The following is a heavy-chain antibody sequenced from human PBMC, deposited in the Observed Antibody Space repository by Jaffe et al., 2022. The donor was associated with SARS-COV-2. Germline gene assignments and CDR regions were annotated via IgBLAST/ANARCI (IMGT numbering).Heavy chain of an antibody. J-gene: IGHJ4*02. D-gene: IGHD6-13*01. CDR1: GFTFSSYG. V-gene: IGHV3-33*01. CDR2: IWYDGSNK. Sequence: QVQLVESGGGVVQPGRSLRLSCAASGFTFSSYGMHWVRQAPGKGLEWVAVIWYDGSNKYYADSVKGRFTISRDNSKNTLYLQMNSLRAEDTAVYYCARAAAGTSPFDYWGQGTLVTVSS. CDR3: ARAAAGTSPFDY.